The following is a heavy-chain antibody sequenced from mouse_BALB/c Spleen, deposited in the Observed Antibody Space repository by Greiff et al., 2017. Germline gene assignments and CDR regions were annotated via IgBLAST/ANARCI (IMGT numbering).Heavy chain of an antibody. J-gene: IGHJ3*01. Sequence: EVKLMESGPSLVKPSQTLSLTCSVTGDSITSGYWNWIRKFPGNKLEYMGYISYSGSTYYNPSLKSRISITRDTSKNQYYLQLNSVTTEDTATYYCARYITTAQEAWFAYWGQGTLVTVSA. CDR1: GDSITSGY. V-gene: IGHV3-8*02. D-gene: IGHD1-2*01. CDR2: ISYSGST. CDR3: ARYITTAQEAWFAY.